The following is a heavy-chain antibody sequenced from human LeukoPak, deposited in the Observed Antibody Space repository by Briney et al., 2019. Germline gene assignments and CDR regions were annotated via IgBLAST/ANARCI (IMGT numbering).Heavy chain of an antibody. D-gene: IGHD4-17*01. V-gene: IGHV3-30*02. CDR1: GFTFSTYG. Sequence: GGSLRLSCAASGFTFSTYGMHWVRQAPGKGLEWVASIRHDGRNKYYADSVKGRFTISRDNSKNTLCLQMNSLRAEDTAVYYCAKEIWPTVTTPGHTHFDYWGQGTLVTVSS. CDR3: AKEIWPTVTTPGHTHFDY. CDR2: IRHDGRNK. J-gene: IGHJ4*02.